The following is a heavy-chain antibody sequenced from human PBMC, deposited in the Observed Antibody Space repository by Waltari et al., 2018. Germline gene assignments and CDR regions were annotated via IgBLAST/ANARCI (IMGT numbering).Heavy chain of an antibody. D-gene: IGHD2-21*01. Sequence: QVQLQESGPGLLKPSQTLSLSCNVSGYSISSGGFYWGWVRQYPEKGLEWLAYMYYDGSTYYHPSLKSRLHISIDAANNQCSLQLREVSAADTAIYVCARAQSGGYCFDFWGQGTLVTVSS. V-gene: IGHV4-31*03. CDR3: ARAQSGGYCFDF. CDR1: GYSISSGGFY. CDR2: MYYDGST. J-gene: IGHJ4*02.